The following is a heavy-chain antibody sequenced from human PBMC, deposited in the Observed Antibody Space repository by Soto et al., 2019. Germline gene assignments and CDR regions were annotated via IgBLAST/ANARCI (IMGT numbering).Heavy chain of an antibody. Sequence: GGFLRLSCAASGFTFSSYWMSWVRQAPGKGLEWVANIKQDGSEKYYVDSVKGRFTISRDNAKNSLYLQMNSLRAEDTAVYYCARDSVEYDYIWGSYRSYFDYWGQGTLVTVSS. CDR1: GFTFSSYW. V-gene: IGHV3-7*01. J-gene: IGHJ4*02. D-gene: IGHD3-16*02. CDR3: ARDSVEYDYIWGSYRSYFDY. CDR2: IKQDGSEK.